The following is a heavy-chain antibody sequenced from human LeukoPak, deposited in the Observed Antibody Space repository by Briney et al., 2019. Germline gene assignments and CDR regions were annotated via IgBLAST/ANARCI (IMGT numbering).Heavy chain of an antibody. J-gene: IGHJ4*02. CDR3: VRVICTSTSCYGVGSGDY. CDR2: ISSSSSYI. Sequence: GGSLRLSCAASGFTFSSYSMNWVRQAPGKGLEWVSSISSSSSYIYYADPVKGRFTISRDNAKNSLYLQMNSLRAEDTAVYYCVRVICTSTSCYGVGSGDYWGQGTLVTVSS. D-gene: IGHD2-2*01. V-gene: IGHV3-21*01. CDR1: GFTFSSYS.